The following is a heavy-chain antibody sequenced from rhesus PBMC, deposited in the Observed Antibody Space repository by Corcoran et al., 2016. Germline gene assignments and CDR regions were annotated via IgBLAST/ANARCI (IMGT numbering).Heavy chain of an antibody. D-gene: IGHD6-25*01. Sequence: QVQLQESGPGLVKPSETLSLTCAVSGGSISSSYYYWSWIRQAPGKGLERIGYISYSGSPSYTPSRKRRVTISRDTSKNQFSLKLSSVTAADTAVYYCARDRAPPGYSGSWMYNFDYWGQGVLVTVSS. CDR1: GGSISSSYYY. J-gene: IGHJ4*01. V-gene: IGHV4-122*02. CDR2: ISYSGSP. CDR3: ARDRAPPGYSGSWMYNFDY.